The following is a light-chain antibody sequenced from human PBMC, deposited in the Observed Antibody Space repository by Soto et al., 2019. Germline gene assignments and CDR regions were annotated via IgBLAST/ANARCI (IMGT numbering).Light chain of an antibody. Sequence: EIVMTQSPATLSVSPGGRATLSCRASQSISDTLAWYHQKPGQAPRLLIYGASTRATGIQARFSGSGSGTDFTLTIRSLEPEDFAVYYCKQRSNWPPTFGQGTRLEI. V-gene: IGKV3-11*01. CDR3: KQRSNWPPT. CDR1: QSISDT. CDR2: GAS. J-gene: IGKJ5*01.